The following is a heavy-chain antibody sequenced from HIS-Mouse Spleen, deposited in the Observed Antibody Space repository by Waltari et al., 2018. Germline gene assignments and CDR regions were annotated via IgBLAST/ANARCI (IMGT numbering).Heavy chain of an antibody. CDR1: GGSISRYH. V-gene: IGHV4-4*07. CDR3: ARDFHDFWSGYYGGDKKHDAFDI. CDR2: IYTSGST. J-gene: IGHJ3*02. Sequence: QVQLQESGPGLVKPSETLSPTCTVSGGSISRYHWSWIRQPAGKGPDGMGRIYTSGSTNYNPSLKSRVTMSVDTSKNQFSLKLSSVTAADTAVYYCARDFHDFWSGYYGGDKKHDAFDIWGQGTMVTVSS. D-gene: IGHD3-3*01.